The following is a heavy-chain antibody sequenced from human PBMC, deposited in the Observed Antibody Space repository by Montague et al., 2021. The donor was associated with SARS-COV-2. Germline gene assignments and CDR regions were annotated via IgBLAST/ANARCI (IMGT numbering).Heavy chain of an antibody. V-gene: IGHV3-9*01. J-gene: IGHJ3*02. CDR1: GFTFGDYA. CDR3: AKDYYFGAFDI. Sequence: SLRLSCAASGFTFGDYAMHWVRQTPGKGLEWVSGISWNSGSRGYADSVKGRLTIYRDNAKNSLYLQMNSLRTEDTAFYYCAKDYYFGAFDIWGQGTMVTVSS. CDR2: ISWNSGSR. D-gene: IGHD3-10*01.